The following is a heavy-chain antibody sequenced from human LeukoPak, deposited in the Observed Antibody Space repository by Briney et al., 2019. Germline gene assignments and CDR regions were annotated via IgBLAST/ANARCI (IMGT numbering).Heavy chain of an antibody. CDR2: ISAYNGNT. V-gene: IGHV1-18*01. Sequence: ASVKVSCKASGYTFTSYGISWVRQAPGQGLEWMGWISAYNGNTNYAQKLQGRVTMTTDTSTSTAYMELRSLSSDDTAVYYCVRDSNYYDSSGYGHWGQGTLVTVSS. CDR1: GYTFTSYG. CDR3: VRDSNYYDSSGYGH. D-gene: IGHD3-22*01. J-gene: IGHJ4*02.